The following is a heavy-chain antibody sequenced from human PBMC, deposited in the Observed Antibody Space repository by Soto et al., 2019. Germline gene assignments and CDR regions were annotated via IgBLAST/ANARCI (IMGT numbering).Heavy chain of an antibody. V-gene: IGHV4-31*03. J-gene: IGHJ5*02. CDR3: ARSGVTGIVIPSHWFDP. D-gene: IGHD2-21*02. CDR2: ISSSGST. CDR1: GDSIGGVGY. Sequence: SETLSLTCTVSGDSIGGVGYWSWIRQFPGRGLEWIGCISSSGSTYYNPALNNRISLSLDTSQNQFSLKLLSVTAADTAIYYCARSGVTGIVIPSHWFDPWRQGTLVTVSS.